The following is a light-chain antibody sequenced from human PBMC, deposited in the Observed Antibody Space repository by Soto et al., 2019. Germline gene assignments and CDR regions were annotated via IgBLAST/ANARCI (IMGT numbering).Light chain of an antibody. CDR1: SGSIASNY. J-gene: IGLJ3*02. CDR2: EDN. V-gene: IGLV6-57*03. Sequence: NFMLTQPHSVSESPGKTVTISCTRSSGSIASNYVQWYQQRPGSAPTTVIYEDNQRPSGVPDRFSGSIDSSSNSASFTISGLKTEDEADYYCQSYDSSSLWVFGGGTQLTVL. CDR3: QSYDSSSLWV.